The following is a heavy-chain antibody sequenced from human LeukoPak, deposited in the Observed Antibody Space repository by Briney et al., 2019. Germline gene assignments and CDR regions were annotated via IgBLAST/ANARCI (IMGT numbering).Heavy chain of an antibody. J-gene: IGHJ4*02. V-gene: IGHV3-11*01. CDR2: ISHRVSDV. Sequence: GGSLRLSCAASGFTFSDYYMSWIRQAPGKGLEWVSYISHRVSDVQYADSVKGRFTISRDNARNSLYLQMNGLRAEDTAVYYCAKDILAAGLFFDYWGLGTLVTVSS. D-gene: IGHD6-13*01. CDR1: GFTFSDYY. CDR3: AKDILAAGLFFDY.